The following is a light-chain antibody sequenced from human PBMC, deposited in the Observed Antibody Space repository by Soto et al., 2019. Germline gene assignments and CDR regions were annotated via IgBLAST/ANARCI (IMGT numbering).Light chain of an antibody. V-gene: IGLV1-40*01. CDR3: QSYESSLSASK. Sequence: QSVLTQPPSVSGAPGQRVTISCTGSSSNIGAGYDVHWYQQLPGTASKLLIYGNSNRPSGVPDRFSGSKSGTSASLAITGFEAEDEADYYCQSYESSLSASKFGGGTKLTVL. CDR2: GNS. J-gene: IGLJ2*01. CDR1: SSNIGAGYD.